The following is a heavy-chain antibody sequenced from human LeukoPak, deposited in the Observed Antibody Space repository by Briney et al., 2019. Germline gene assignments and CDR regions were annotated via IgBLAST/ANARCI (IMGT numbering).Heavy chain of an antibody. CDR3: ATIEPGYYDSSGPGSY. CDR1: GFTFDDYA. Sequence: GGSLRLSCAASGFTFDDYAMHWVREVPGKGLEWVSGISWNSGSIGYADSVKGRFTNSSDNAKNSLYLHMNSLRAEDTALYYCATIEPGYYDSSGPGSYWGQGTLVTVSS. CDR2: ISWNSGSI. D-gene: IGHD3-22*01. V-gene: IGHV3-9*01. J-gene: IGHJ4*02.